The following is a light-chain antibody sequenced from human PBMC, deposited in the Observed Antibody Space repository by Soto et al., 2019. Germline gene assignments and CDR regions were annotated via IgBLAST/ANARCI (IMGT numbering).Light chain of an antibody. Sequence: SVLSQPRSVSGSPGQSVTDSCTGTSRDVAVYRYVYWFQQHPGKAPLLLIYGLTKRPSGVPDPFSGSQSGNTAALTISALQAEDEADYFCSSYACSYTRIFGSGTKATVL. J-gene: IGLJ1*01. CDR2: GLT. CDR3: SSYACSYTRI. V-gene: IGLV2-11*01. CDR1: SRDVAVYRY.